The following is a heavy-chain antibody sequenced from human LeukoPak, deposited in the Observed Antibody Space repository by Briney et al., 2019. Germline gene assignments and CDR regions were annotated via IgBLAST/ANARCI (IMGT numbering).Heavy chain of an antibody. CDR1: GFTPSSFW. CDR3: ARDRGWFYFDL. Sequence: GGSLRLSCAASGFTPSSFWMSWVRQAPGEGLEWVADTDKDGSVTKCADSVKGRFTVSRDNATNPLFLQMNSLRAEDTAMYYCARDRGWFYFDLWGQGTMVIVSS. V-gene: IGHV3-7*01. D-gene: IGHD2-15*01. CDR2: TDKDGSVT. J-gene: IGHJ3*01.